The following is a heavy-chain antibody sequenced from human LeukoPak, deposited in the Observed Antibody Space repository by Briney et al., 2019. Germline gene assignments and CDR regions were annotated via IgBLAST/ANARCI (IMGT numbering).Heavy chain of an antibody. J-gene: IGHJ4*02. CDR2: IYHSGST. Sequence: SQTLSLTCAVSGGSLSSGGYSWSWIRQPPGKGLEWIGYIYHSGSTYYNPSLKSRVTISIDRSKNQFSLKLSSVTAADTAVYYCARSTTVTTFDYWGQGTLVTVSS. CDR1: GGSLSSGGYS. V-gene: IGHV4-30-2*01. CDR3: ARSTTVTTFDY. D-gene: IGHD4-17*01.